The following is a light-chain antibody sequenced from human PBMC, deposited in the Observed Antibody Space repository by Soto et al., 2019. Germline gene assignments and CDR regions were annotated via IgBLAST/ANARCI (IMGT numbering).Light chain of an antibody. CDR3: QQYYSYPLT. Sequence: GGRVTITCRASQGISSYLAWYQQKPGKAPKLLIYAASTLQSGVPSRFSGSGSGTDFTLTISCLQSEDFATSYCQQYYSYPLTFGQGTKVDIK. V-gene: IGKV1-8*01. CDR1: QGISSY. CDR2: AAS. J-gene: IGKJ2*01.